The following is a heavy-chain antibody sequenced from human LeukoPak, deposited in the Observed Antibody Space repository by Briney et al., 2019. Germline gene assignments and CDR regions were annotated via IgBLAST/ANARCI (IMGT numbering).Heavy chain of an antibody. Sequence: SVKASCKASGGTFSSYAISWVRQAPGQGLEWMGRIIPIFGTANYAQKFQGRVTITTDESTSTAYMELSSLRSEDTAVYYCARVRYYDSSGYVDYWGQGTLVTVSS. CDR3: ARVRYYDSSGYVDY. D-gene: IGHD3-22*01. V-gene: IGHV1-69*05. CDR2: IIPIFGTA. CDR1: GGTFSSYA. J-gene: IGHJ4*02.